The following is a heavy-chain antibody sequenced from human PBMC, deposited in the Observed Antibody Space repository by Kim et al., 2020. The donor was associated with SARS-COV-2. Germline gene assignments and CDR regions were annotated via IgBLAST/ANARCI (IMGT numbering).Heavy chain of an antibody. D-gene: IGHD4-17*01. V-gene: IGHV5-51*01. J-gene: IGHJ4*02. CDR3: ARRPTVVTPVDY. Sequence: RYSPSFQGQVTMSADKSISTAYLQGSSLKASDTAMYYCARRPTVVTPVDYWGQGTLVTVSS.